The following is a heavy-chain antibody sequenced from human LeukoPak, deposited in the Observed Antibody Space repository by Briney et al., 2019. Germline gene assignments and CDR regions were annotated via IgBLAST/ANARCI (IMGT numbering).Heavy chain of an antibody. Sequence: GGSLRLSCAASGFTVSSNYMSWVRQAPGKGLGWVSVIYSGGSTYYADSVKGRFTISRDNSKNTLYLQMNSLRAEDTAVYYCARDTPHGYYYYYGMDVWGQGTTVTVSS. CDR2: IYSGGST. CDR3: ARDTPHGYYYYYGMDV. J-gene: IGHJ6*02. V-gene: IGHV3-66*01. CDR1: GFTVSSNY.